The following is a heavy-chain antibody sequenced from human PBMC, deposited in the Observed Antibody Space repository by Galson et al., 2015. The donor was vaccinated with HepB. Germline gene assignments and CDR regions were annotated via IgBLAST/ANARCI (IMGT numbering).Heavy chain of an antibody. CDR2: IDWDDDK. CDR1: GFSLSTSGMC. CDR3: ARIRIAVASNSPNGMDV. V-gene: IGHV2-70*11. J-gene: IGHJ6*02. Sequence: PALVKPTQTLTLTCTFSGFSLSTSGMCVSWIRQPPGKALEWLARIDWDDDKYYSTSLKTRLTISKDTSKNQVVLTMTNMDPVDTATYYCARIRIAVASNSPNGMDVWGQGTTVTVSS. D-gene: IGHD6-19*01.